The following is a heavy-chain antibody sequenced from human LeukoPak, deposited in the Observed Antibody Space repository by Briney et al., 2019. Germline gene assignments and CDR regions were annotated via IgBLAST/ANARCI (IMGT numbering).Heavy chain of an antibody. CDR3: ARDTGRSGSYPSGYFDY. CDR2: ISYDGSNK. Sequence: GRSLRLSCAASGFTFSSYAMHWVRQAPGKGLEWVAVISYDGSNKYYADSVKGRFTISRDNSKNTLYLQMNSLRAEDTAAYYCARDTGRSGSYPSGYFDYWGQGTLVTVSS. V-gene: IGHV3-30-3*01. CDR1: GFTFSSYA. J-gene: IGHJ4*02. D-gene: IGHD1-26*01.